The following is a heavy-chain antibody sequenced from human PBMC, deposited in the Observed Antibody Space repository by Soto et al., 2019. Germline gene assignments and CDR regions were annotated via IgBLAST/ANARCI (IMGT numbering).Heavy chain of an antibody. CDR2: INPKSGGT. D-gene: IGHD2-8*01. CDR3: ARGDSTDCSNGVCSFFYNHDMDV. V-gene: IGHV1-2*04. CDR1: GYSLTDYH. J-gene: IGHJ6*02. Sequence: ASVKVSCKASGYSLTDYHIHWVRQAPGQGLEWLGRINPKSGGTSTAQKFQGWVTMTTDTSISTASMELTRLTSDDTAIYYCARGDSTDCSNGVCSFFYNHDMDVWGQGTTVTVSS.